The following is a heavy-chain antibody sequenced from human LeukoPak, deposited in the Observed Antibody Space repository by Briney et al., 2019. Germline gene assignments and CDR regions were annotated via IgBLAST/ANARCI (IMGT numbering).Heavy chain of an antibody. CDR1: GGSISSSSYY. CDR3: ARHSGGYNLPGLDYFDY. D-gene: IGHD5-24*01. CDR2: IYYSGST. Sequence: SETLSLTCTVSGGSISSSSYYWGWIRQPPGKGLEWIGSIYYSGSTYYNPSLKSQVTISVDTSKNQFSLKLSSVTAADTAVYYCARHSGGYNLPGLDYFDYWGQGTLDTVSS. J-gene: IGHJ4*02. V-gene: IGHV4-39*01.